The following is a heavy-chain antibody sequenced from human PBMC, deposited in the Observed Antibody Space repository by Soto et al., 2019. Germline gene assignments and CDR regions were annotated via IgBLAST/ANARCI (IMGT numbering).Heavy chain of an antibody. Sequence: ETLTLTCAVYGGSFSGYDWGWIRQPPGKGLEWMGEINHIGSTNYNPSPNRRVTLSVDTSKNPFSLKLSSVTAPDTAVYSCARGGAAGSRMSRWFDPWGQGTLVTVSS. J-gene: IGHJ5*02. V-gene: IGHV4-34*01. CDR3: ARGGAAGSRMSRWFDP. CDR2: INHIGST. D-gene: IGHD6-13*01. CDR1: GGSFSGYD.